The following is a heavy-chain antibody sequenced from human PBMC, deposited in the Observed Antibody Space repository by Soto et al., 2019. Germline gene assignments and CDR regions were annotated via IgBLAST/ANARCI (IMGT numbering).Heavy chain of an antibody. CDR2: IDNSGTIK. Sequence: PGGSLRLSCAASGFTFSDYYMTWIRQAPGKGLEWVSYIDNSGTIKYYADSVKGRFTISRDNTKNSLSPQMNSLGAEDTAIYYCARIEGDCSGGSCYSGGFDYWGQGALVTVSS. CDR1: GFTFSDYY. CDR3: ARIEGDCSGGSCYSGGFDY. J-gene: IGHJ4*02. V-gene: IGHV3-11*01. D-gene: IGHD2-15*01.